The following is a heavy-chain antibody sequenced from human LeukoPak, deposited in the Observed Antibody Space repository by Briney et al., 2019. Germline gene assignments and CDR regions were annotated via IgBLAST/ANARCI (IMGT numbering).Heavy chain of an antibody. V-gene: IGHV3-74*01. CDR2: IDTDGSTT. D-gene: IGHD1-26*01. J-gene: IGHJ3*01. CDR1: RFTFSSYW. Sequence: GGSLRLSCAASRFTFSSYWMRWVRQAPGKGLVWVSRIDTDGSTTTYADSVKGRFTISRDNAKNTLYLQMNSLRAEDTAVYYCARTIGSKNAFDLWGQGTMVTVSS. CDR3: ARTIGSKNAFDL.